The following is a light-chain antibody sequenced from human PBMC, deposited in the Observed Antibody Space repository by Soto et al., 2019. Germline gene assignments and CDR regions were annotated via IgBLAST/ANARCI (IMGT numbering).Light chain of an antibody. Sequence: EIVLTQSPGTLSLSPGERATLSCRASQSVSSSYLAWYQQKPGQAPRLLIYDASSRATGIPDRFSGSGSGTDFTLTISRLEPEDFAVYYCQQYNSSSWTFGQGTEVAIK. J-gene: IGKJ1*01. CDR3: QQYNSSSWT. CDR1: QSVSSSY. V-gene: IGKV3-20*01. CDR2: DAS.